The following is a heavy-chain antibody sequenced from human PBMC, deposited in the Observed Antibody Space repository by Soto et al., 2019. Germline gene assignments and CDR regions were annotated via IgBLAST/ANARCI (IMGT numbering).Heavy chain of an antibody. CDR2: ILYDGSDK. D-gene: IGHD3-10*01. CDR3: AKAGGGFGDFVHH. J-gene: IGHJ4*02. V-gene: IGHV3-30*18. CDR1: GFTFSSYG. Sequence: LRLSCAAAGFTFSSYGMHWVRQAPGKGLEWVTGILYDGSDKYYADSVKGRFTISRENSKNTLYLQMNSLRTEDSAVYYCAKAGGGFGDFVHHWGQGTPVTVSS.